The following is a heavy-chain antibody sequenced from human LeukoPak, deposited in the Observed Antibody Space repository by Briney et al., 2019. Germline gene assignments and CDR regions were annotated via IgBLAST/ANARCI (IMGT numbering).Heavy chain of an antibody. V-gene: IGHV5-51*01. D-gene: IGHD3-9*01. CDR1: YW. CDR2: IYPGDSDT. Sequence: YWSWIRQPPGKGLEWMGIIYPGDSDTRYSPSFQGQVTISADKSISTAYLQWSSLKASDTAMYYCARRYYDILTGYYQHDAFDIWGQGTMVTVSS. CDR3: ARRYYDILTGYYQHDAFDI. J-gene: IGHJ3*02.